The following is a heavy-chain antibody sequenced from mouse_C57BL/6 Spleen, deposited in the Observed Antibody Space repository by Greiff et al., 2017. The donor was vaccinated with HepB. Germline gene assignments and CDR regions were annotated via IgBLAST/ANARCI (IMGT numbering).Heavy chain of an antibody. CDR3: TRQLRLREDFDY. CDR1: GFTFSDAW. Sequence: EVKLQESGGGLVQPGGSMKLSCAASGFTFSDAWMDWVRQSPEKGLEWVAEIRNKANNHATYYAESVKGRFTISIDDSKSSVYLQMNSLRAEDTGIYYWTRQLRLREDFDYWGQGTTLTVSS. J-gene: IGHJ2*01. D-gene: IGHD3-2*02. CDR2: IRNKANNHAT. V-gene: IGHV6-6*01.